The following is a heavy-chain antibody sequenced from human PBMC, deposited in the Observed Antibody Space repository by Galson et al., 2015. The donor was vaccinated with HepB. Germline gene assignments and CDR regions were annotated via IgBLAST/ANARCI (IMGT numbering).Heavy chain of an antibody. V-gene: IGHV3-30*03. CDR1: GFSFRTYG. D-gene: IGHD1-7*01. CDR3: ARPTRSWNCDH. Sequence: SLRLSCAASGFSFRTYGMHWVRQAPGKGLEWVAVISYDGSNKYYADSVKGRFTISRDNSESTLFLQMNSLRAEDTAVYYCARPTRSWNCDHWGQGTLVTASP. CDR2: ISYDGSNK. J-gene: IGHJ1*01.